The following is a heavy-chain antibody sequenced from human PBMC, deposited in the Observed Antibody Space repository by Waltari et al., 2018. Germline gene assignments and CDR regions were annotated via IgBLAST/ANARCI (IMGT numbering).Heavy chain of an antibody. CDR1: GFTFGDYA. V-gene: IGHV3-49*04. J-gene: IGHJ6*03. Sequence: EVQLVESGGGLVQPGRSLRLSCTASGFTFGDYAMSWVRQAPGKGLEWVGFIRSKAYGGTTEYAASVKGRFTISRDDSKSIAYLQMNSLKTEDTAVYYCTRDSGYYYFYYYYMDVWGKGTTVTVYS. CDR2: IRSKAYGGTT. D-gene: IGHD3-22*01. CDR3: TRDSGYYYFYYYYMDV.